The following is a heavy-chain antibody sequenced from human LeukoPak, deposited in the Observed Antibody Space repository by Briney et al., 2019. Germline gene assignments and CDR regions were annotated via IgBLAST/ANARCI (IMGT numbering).Heavy chain of an antibody. Sequence: GGSLRLSCAASGFTFSSYSMNWVRQAPGKGLEWVSSISSSSSYIYYANSVKGRFTISRDNAKNSLYLQMNSLRAEDTAVYYCASIGRGFRGLDAFDIWGQGTMVTVSS. CDR1: GFTFSSYS. CDR3: ASIGRGFRGLDAFDI. CDR2: ISSSSSYI. J-gene: IGHJ3*02. V-gene: IGHV3-21*01. D-gene: IGHD3-10*01.